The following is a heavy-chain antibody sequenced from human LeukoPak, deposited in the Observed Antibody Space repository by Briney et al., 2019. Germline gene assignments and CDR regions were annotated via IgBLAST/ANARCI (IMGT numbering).Heavy chain of an antibody. J-gene: IGHJ1*01. CDR1: GFTVSSNY. V-gene: IGHV3-66*02. CDR3: ARFYGGNSEYFQH. Sequence: GGSLRLSCAASGFTVSSNYMSWVRQAPGKGLEWVSPIYSGGSTYYADSVKGRFTISRDNSKNTLYLQMNSLRAEDTAVYYCARFYGGNSEYFQHWGQGTLVTVSS. CDR2: IYSGGST. D-gene: IGHD4-23*01.